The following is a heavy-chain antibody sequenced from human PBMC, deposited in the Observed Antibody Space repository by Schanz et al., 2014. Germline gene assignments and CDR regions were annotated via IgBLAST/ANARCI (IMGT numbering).Heavy chain of an antibody. V-gene: IGHV3-33*06. CDR1: GFTFSDSF. CDR2: IWYDGNNK. D-gene: IGHD3-22*01. Sequence: QVLLVESGGGLVKPGGSLRLSCSASGFTFSDSFMSWIRQTPGKGLEWVAVIWYDGNNKFYADSVKGRFIISRDNSKNTLYLQMNSLRAEDTAVYYCAKIRYDSSGYYLPYYGMDVWGQGTTVIVSS. CDR3: AKIRYDSSGYYLPYYGMDV. J-gene: IGHJ6*02.